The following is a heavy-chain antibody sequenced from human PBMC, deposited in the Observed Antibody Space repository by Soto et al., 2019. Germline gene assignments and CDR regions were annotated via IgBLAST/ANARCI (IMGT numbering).Heavy chain of an antibody. Sequence: PRGSLRLSCAASGFTFSSYAMSWVRQAPGKGLEWVSAISGSGGSTYYADSVKGRFTISRDNSKNTLYLQMNSLRAEDTAVYYCAKDLDTAMVTSYDYWGQGTLVTVSS. D-gene: IGHD5-18*01. V-gene: IGHV3-23*01. CDR2: ISGSGGST. CDR1: GFTFSSYA. J-gene: IGHJ4*02. CDR3: AKDLDTAMVTSYDY.